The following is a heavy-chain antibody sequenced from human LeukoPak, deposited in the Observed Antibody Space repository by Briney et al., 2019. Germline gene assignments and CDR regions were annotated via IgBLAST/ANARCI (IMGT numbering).Heavy chain of an antibody. Sequence: PSETLSLTCTVSGGSISSSSYSWGWIRQPPGKGLEWIGSIYYSGSTYYNPSLKSRVTISVDTSKNQFSLKLSSVTAADTAVYYCARSPHMQWLVRVFDYWGQGTLVTVSS. CDR1: GGSISSSSYS. V-gene: IGHV4-39*01. D-gene: IGHD6-19*01. CDR2: IYYSGST. J-gene: IGHJ4*02. CDR3: ARSPHMQWLVRVFDY.